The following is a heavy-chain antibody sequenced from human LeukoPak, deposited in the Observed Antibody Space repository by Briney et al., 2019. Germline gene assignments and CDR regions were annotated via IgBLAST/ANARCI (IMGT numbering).Heavy chain of an antibody. J-gene: IGHJ4*02. Sequence: ASVKVSCKVSGYTLTELSMHWVRQAPGKGLEWMGGFDPEDGETIYAQKFQGRVTMTEDTSTDTAYVELSSLRSEDTAVYYCATRSGTIFGVVIPFDYWGQGTLVTVSS. D-gene: IGHD3-3*01. CDR2: FDPEDGET. V-gene: IGHV1-24*01. CDR1: GYTLTELS. CDR3: ATRSGTIFGVVIPFDY.